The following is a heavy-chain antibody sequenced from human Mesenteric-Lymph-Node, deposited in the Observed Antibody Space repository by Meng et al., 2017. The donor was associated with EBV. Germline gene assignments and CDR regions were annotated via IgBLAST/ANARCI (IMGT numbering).Heavy chain of an antibody. Sequence: QVQVVQYGDEVKKPGASVKVSCKASGYTFTSYYMHWVRQAPGQGLEWMGIINPSGGSTSYAQKFQGRVTMTRDTSTSTVYMELSSLRSEDTAVYYCARENCSSTSCYGYFDYWGQGTLVTVAS. CDR2: INPSGGST. V-gene: IGHV1-46*01. D-gene: IGHD2-2*01. J-gene: IGHJ4*02. CDR3: ARENCSSTSCYGYFDY. CDR1: GYTFTSYY.